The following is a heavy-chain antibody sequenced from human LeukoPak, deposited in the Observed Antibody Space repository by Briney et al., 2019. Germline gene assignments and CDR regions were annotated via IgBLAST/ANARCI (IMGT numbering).Heavy chain of an antibody. CDR1: GGTFSSYA. Sequence: ASVKVSCKASGGTFSSYAISWVRQAPGQGLEWMGRIIPIFGTANYAQKFQGRVTITTDESTSTAYMELSSLRSEDTAVYYCAREVAGYYFDYWGQGTLVTVSS. J-gene: IGHJ4*02. CDR3: AREVAGYYFDY. D-gene: IGHD6-19*01. V-gene: IGHV1-69*05. CDR2: IIPIFGTA.